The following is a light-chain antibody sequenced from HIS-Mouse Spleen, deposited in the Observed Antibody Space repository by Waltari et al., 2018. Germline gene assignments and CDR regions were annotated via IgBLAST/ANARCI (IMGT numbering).Light chain of an antibody. J-gene: IGKJ3*01. CDR3: QQSYSTPFT. Sequence: DIQMTQSPSSMFAYVGERVTITCRVSQCISSYLNWYQQKPGKAPKLLIYAASSLQSGVPSRFSGSGSGTDFTLTISSLQPEDFATYYCQQSYSTPFTFGPGTKVDIK. V-gene: IGKV1-39*01. CDR2: AAS. CDR1: QCISSY.